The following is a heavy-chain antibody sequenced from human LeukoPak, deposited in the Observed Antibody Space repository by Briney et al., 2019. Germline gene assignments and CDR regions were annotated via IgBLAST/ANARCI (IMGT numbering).Heavy chain of an antibody. CDR2: ISSSSSYI. Sequence: PGRSLRLSCAASGFTFSSYSMNWVRQAPGKGLEWVSSISSSSSYIYYADSVKGRFTISRDNAKNSLYLQMNSLRAEDTAVYYCAKGTHSSSWHWYDPWGQGTLVTVSS. CDR3: AKGTHSSSWHWYDP. CDR1: GFTFSSYS. V-gene: IGHV3-21*04. J-gene: IGHJ5*02. D-gene: IGHD6-13*01.